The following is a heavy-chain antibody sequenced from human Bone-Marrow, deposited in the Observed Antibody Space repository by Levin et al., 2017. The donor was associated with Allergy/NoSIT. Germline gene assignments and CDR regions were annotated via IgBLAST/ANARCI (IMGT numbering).Heavy chain of an antibody. Sequence: GGSLRLSCVASGSTFSGYAMHWVRQTPGKGLEWVAVISYDGSNKKYADSLKGRFTISRDNSKNTVYLLMNSLRPEDTAVYYCAKDPYYDYVWGSRPDDWGQETLVTVSS. CDR1: GSTFSGYA. J-gene: IGHJ4*02. V-gene: IGHV3-30*18. CDR2: ISYDGSNK. CDR3: AKDPYYDYVWGSRPDD. D-gene: IGHD3-16*01.